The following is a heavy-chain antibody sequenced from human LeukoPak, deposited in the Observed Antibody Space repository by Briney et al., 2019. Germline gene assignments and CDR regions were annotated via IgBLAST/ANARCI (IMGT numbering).Heavy chain of an antibody. CDR2: ISGSGGST. J-gene: IGHJ4*02. Sequence: GGSLRLSCAASGFTFSSYAMSWVRQAPGKGLEWVSAISGSGGSTYYADSVKGRFTISRDNSKNTLYLQMNSLRAEDTAVYYCAGRELLWFGELSDYWGQGTLVTVSS. V-gene: IGHV3-23*01. D-gene: IGHD3-10*01. CDR3: AGRELLWFGELSDY. CDR1: GFTFSSYA.